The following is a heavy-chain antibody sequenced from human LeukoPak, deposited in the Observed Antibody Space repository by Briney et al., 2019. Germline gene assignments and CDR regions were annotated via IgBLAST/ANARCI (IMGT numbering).Heavy chain of an antibody. CDR2: ISGSGGST. V-gene: IGHV3-23*01. Sequence: GGSLRLSCAASGFTFSIYAMSWVRQAPGKGLEWVSAISGSGGSTYYADSVKGRFTISRDNSNNTLYLQMNSLRAEDTAVYYCSGPQDAFDIWGQGTMVTVSS. J-gene: IGHJ3*02. CDR1: GFTFSIYA. CDR3: SGPQDAFDI.